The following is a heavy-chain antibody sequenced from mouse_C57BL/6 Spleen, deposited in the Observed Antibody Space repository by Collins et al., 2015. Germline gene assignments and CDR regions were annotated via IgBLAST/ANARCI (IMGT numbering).Heavy chain of an antibody. CDR2: IYIGNGYT. D-gene: IGHD1-1*01. J-gene: IGHJ1*03. CDR1: GYTFTSYG. V-gene: IGHV1-58*01. Sequence: EVQLQQSGAELVRPGSSVKMSCKTSGYTFTSYGINWVKQRPGQGLEWIGYIYIGNGYTEYNDKFKGKATLTSDTSSSTAYMQLSSLTSEDSAIYFCAIYYYGSRRRYFDVWGTGTTVTVSS. CDR3: AIYYYGSRRRYFDV.